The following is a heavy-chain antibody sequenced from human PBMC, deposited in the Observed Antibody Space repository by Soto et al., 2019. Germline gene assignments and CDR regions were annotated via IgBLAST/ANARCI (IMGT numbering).Heavy chain of an antibody. CDR3: TTESRIAARNDAFDI. CDR1: GFTFSNAW. D-gene: IGHD6-6*01. J-gene: IGHJ3*02. CDR2: IKSKTDGGTT. Sequence: GGSLRLSCAASGFTFSNAWMSWVRQAPGKGLEWVGRIKSKTDGGTTDYAAPVKGRFTISRDDSKNTLYLQMNSLKTEDTAVYYCTTESRIAARNDAFDIWGQGTMVTVSS. V-gene: IGHV3-15*01.